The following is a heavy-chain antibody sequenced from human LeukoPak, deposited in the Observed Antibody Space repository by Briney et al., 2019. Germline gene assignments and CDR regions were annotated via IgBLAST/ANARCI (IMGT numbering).Heavy chain of an antibody. Sequence: GGSLRLSCAASGFTFSSYSMNWVRQAPGKGLEWVSYISSTNGYIYYADSVRGRFTISRDNSKNTLYLQMNSLRAEDTAVYYCAKDMAYYYDSSGNWGQGTLVTVSS. D-gene: IGHD3-22*01. V-gene: IGHV3-21*04. CDR1: GFTFSSYS. CDR2: ISSTNGYI. J-gene: IGHJ4*02. CDR3: AKDMAYYYDSSGN.